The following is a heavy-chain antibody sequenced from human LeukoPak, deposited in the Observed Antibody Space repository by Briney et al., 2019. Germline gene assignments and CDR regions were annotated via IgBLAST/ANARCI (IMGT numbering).Heavy chain of an antibody. CDR3: ARVYSTTSPFDP. CDR2: IYYSGST. Sequence: SETLSLTCTVSGGSISSGGYYWSWIRQHPGKGLEWIGHIYYSGSTYYNPSLKSRVTISVDTSKNQFSLKLSSVTAADTAVYYCARVYSTTSPFDPWGQGTLVTVSS. CDR1: GGSISSGGYY. V-gene: IGHV4-31*03. J-gene: IGHJ5*02. D-gene: IGHD6-13*01.